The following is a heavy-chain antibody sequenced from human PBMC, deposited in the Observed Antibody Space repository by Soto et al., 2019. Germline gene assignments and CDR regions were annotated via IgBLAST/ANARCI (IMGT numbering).Heavy chain of an antibody. CDR1: GYIFTSYG. Sequence: ASVKVSCKASGYIFTSYGMHWVRQAPGQRPEWMGWINVGNGNTKYSQKFQDRVTITRDTSASTAYMELSSLKSEDTAVYYCARDTIIPNGMDVWGQGTXVTVSS. J-gene: IGHJ6*02. CDR2: INVGNGNT. CDR3: ARDTIIPNGMDV. V-gene: IGHV1-3*01. D-gene: IGHD3-10*01.